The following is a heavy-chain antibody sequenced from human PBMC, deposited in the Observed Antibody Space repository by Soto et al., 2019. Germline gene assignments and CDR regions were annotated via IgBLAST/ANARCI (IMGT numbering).Heavy chain of an antibody. J-gene: IGHJ6*02. Sequence: GASVKVSCKASGYTFTGYYMHWVRQAPGQGLEWMGWINPNSGGTNYAQKFQGRVTMTRDTSISTAYMELSRLRSDDTAVYYCARGLRDRYGSGYIYYYGMDVWGQGTTVTVSS. V-gene: IGHV1-2*02. D-gene: IGHD3-10*01. CDR2: INPNSGGT. CDR3: ARGLRDRYGSGYIYYYGMDV. CDR1: GYTFTGYY.